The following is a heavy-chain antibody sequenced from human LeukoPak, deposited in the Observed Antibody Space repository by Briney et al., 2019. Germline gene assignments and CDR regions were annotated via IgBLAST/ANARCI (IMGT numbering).Heavy chain of an antibody. J-gene: IGHJ4*02. D-gene: IGHD6-13*01. Sequence: SVTVSCTASGGTFSSYAISWVRQAPGQGLEWMGGIIPIFGTANYAQKFQGRVTMTEDTSTDTAYMELSSLRSEDTAVYYCATGIRQGYSSSWYNFWGQGTLVTVSS. CDR3: ATGIRQGYSSSWYNF. V-gene: IGHV1-69*06. CDR2: IIPIFGTA. CDR1: GGTFSSYA.